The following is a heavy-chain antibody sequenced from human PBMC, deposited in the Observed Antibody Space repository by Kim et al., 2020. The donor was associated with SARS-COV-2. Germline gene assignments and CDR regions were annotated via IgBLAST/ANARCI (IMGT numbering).Heavy chain of an antibody. Sequence: SLKSRVTISVDTSKNQFSLKLSSVTAADTAVYYCARHVGGSYQPNWYFDLWGRGTLVTVSS. V-gene: IGHV4-59*08. D-gene: IGHD1-26*01. J-gene: IGHJ2*01. CDR3: ARHVGGSYQPNWYFDL.